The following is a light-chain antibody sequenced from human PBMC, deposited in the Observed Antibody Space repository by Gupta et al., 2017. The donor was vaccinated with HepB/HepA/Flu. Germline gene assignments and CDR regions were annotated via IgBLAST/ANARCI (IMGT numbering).Light chain of an antibody. V-gene: IGKV1-9*01. J-gene: IGKJ3*01. Sequence: DIQLTQSPSFLSASVGDRVTITCRASQGISSYLAWYQQKPGKVPKIMIYAASTLQSGVPSRFSGSGSGTEFTLTISSLQPEDFATYYCQQVNSYPITFGPGTKVDIK. CDR1: QGISSY. CDR2: AAS. CDR3: QQVNSYPIT.